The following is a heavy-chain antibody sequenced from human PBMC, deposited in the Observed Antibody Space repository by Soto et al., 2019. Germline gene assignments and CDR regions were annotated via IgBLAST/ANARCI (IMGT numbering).Heavy chain of an antibody. CDR2: ISYDGSNK. Sequence: QVQLVESGGGVVQPGRSLRLSCAASGFTFSSYGMHWVRQAPGKGLEWVAVISYDGSNKYYADSVKGRFTISRDNSKNTLYLQMNSLRAEDTAVYYCAKVLGYCSVGSCYGGDYWGQGTLVTVSS. CDR1: GFTFSSYG. V-gene: IGHV3-30*18. CDR3: AKVLGYCSVGSCYGGDY. J-gene: IGHJ4*02. D-gene: IGHD2-15*01.